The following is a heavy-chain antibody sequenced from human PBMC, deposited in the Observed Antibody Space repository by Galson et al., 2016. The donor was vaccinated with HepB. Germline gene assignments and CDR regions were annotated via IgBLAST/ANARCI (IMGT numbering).Heavy chain of an antibody. CDR2: IWYDGSNK. V-gene: IGHV3-33*01. CDR1: GFTFSSYA. J-gene: IGHJ4*02. CDR3: ARDGNPGGCFDY. Sequence: SLRLSCAASGFTFSSYAMHWVRQAPGMGLEWVALIWYDGSNKYYADSVKGRFTISRDDSKNTLYLQMNSLRAEDTAVYYCARDGNPGGCFDYWGQGTLVTVSS. D-gene: IGHD3-10*01.